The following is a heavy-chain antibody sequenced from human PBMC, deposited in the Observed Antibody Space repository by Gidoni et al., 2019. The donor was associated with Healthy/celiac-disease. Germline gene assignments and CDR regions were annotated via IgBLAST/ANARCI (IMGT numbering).Heavy chain of an antibody. V-gene: IGHV1-2*06. Sequence: QVQLVQSGAEVKTPGASVKVSCKASGYTFTGYYMHWVRQAPGQGLEWMGRINPNSGGTNYAQKFQGRVTMTRDTSISTAYMELSRLRSDDTAVYYCARQRITIFGVQFDPWGQGTLVTVSS. CDR2: INPNSGGT. CDR1: GYTFTGYY. J-gene: IGHJ5*02. CDR3: ARQRITIFGVQFDP. D-gene: IGHD3-3*01.